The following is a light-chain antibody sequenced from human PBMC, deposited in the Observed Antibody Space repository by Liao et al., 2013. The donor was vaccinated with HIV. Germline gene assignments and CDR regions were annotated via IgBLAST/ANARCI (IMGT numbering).Light chain of an antibody. CDR2: QDS. CDR3: QAWDSSTFXV. J-gene: IGLJ1*01. V-gene: IGLV3-1*01. Sequence: SYELTQPPSVSVSPGQTASITCSGDKLGDRYACWYQQKPGQSPVLVIYQDSLRPSGIPERFSGSSSGNTATLTISGTQAMDEADYYCQAWDSSTFXVFGTGTKVTVL. CDR1: KLGDRY.